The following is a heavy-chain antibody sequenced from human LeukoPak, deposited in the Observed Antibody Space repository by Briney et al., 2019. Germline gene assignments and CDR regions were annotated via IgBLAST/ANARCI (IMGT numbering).Heavy chain of an antibody. CDR2: INPSGGST. J-gene: IGHJ6*03. V-gene: IGHV1-46*01. D-gene: IGHD2-2*02. CDR3: ARDRIVVVPAAILDYYYYYYMDV. CDR1: GYTFTSYY. Sequence: GASVKVSCKASGYTFTSYYMHWVRQAPGQGLEWMGIINPSGGSTSYAQKFQGRVTMTRDMSTSTVYMELSSLRSEDTAVYYCARDRIVVVPAAILDYYYYYYMDVWGKGTTVTVSS.